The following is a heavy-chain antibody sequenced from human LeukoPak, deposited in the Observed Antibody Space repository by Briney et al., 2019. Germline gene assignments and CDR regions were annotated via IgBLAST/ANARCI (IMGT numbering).Heavy chain of an antibody. CDR2: TYYLSHWIR. CDR3: ARRGDGNSYYDY. Sequence: SQTLSLTCAISGDSVSNNIATWDWIRQSPSRGLEWLGRTYYLSHWIRDYAESVRSRTTINPDTSKNQFSMLLNSVRPDDSAVYFCARRGDGNSYYDYWGQGILVTVSS. D-gene: IGHD3-16*01. CDR1: GDSVSNNIAT. J-gene: IGHJ4*02. V-gene: IGHV6-1*01.